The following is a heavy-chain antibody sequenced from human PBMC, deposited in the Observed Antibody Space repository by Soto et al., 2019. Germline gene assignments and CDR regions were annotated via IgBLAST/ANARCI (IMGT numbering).Heavy chain of an antibody. D-gene: IGHD3-10*01. J-gene: IGHJ4*02. CDR1: GGSITSYY. V-gene: IGHV4-59*08. CDR3: ARVGGFGATTIDY. Sequence: PSETLSLTCSVSGGSITSYYWSWIRQPPGKGLEWIAYIYYSGSTSYNPSLKSRVSISLDTSKNQFSLKLSSVTAADTAVYYCARVGGFGATTIDYWGQGTLVTVSS. CDR2: IYYSGST.